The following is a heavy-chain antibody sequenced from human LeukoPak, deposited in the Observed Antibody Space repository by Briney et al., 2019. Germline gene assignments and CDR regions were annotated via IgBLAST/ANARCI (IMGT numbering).Heavy chain of an antibody. CDR3: ARSVALYYYDY. CDR2: IYSGGST. Sequence: GGSLRLSCAASGFTVSSNYMSWVRQAPGKGLEWVSVIYSGGSTYYADSVKGRFTISSDNSKNALYLQMNSLRAEDTAVYYCARSVALYYYDYWGQGTLVTVSS. CDR1: GFTVSSNY. V-gene: IGHV3-66*02. J-gene: IGHJ4*02.